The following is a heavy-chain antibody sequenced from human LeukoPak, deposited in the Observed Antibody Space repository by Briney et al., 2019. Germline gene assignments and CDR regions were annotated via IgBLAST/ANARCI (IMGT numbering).Heavy chain of an antibody. D-gene: IGHD1-26*01. Sequence: NPSETLSLTCTVSGGSISSYYWSWIRQPPGKGLEWIGYIYYSGSTNYNPSLKSRVTISVDTSKNQFSLKLSSVTAADTAVYYCARGKKRPSGSYSVGNWFDPWGQGTLVTVSS. V-gene: IGHV4-59*01. J-gene: IGHJ5*02. CDR1: GGSISSYY. CDR2: IYYSGST. CDR3: ARGKKRPSGSYSVGNWFDP.